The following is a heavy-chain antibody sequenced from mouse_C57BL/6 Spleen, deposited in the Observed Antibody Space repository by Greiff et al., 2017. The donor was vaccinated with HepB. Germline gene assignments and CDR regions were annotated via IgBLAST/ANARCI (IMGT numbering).Heavy chain of an antibody. J-gene: IGHJ2*01. D-gene: IGHD1-1*01. CDR1: GFNIKDDY. CDR3: TTWDYGYFDY. CDR2: IDPENGDT. Sequence: VQLKESGAELVRPGASVKLSCTASGFNIKDDYMHWVKQRPEQGLEWIGWIDPENGDTEYASKFQGKATITADTSSNTAYLQLSSLTSEDTAVYYCTTWDYGYFDYWGQGTTLTVSS. V-gene: IGHV14-4*01.